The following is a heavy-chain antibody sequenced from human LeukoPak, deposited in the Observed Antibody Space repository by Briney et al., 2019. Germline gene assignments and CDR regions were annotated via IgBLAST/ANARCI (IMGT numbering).Heavy chain of an antibody. CDR3: ARDRPLVGAITLDADAFDV. CDR1: GFTFISYR. Sequence: PGGSLRLSCAASGFTFISYRMNWVRQAPGKGLEWVSSISGSSSYIYYTDSVKGRFTISRDNAKNSLYLQMNSLRAEDTAVYYCARDRPLVGAITLDADAFDVWGQGTMVTVSS. CDR2: ISGSSSYI. V-gene: IGHV3-21*01. J-gene: IGHJ3*01. D-gene: IGHD1-26*01.